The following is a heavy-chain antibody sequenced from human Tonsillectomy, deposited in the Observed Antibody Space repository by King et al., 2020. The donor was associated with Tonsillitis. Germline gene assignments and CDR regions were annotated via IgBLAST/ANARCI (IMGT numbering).Heavy chain of an antibody. CDR1: GFTFSNYW. Sequence: VQLVESGGGLVQPGGSLRLSCAASGFTFSNYWMSWVRQAPGKGLEWGANIHQDGSEDYYVDSVKGRFTVSRDNARNLLYLQINSLRAEDTAVYYCARAGHLEMATISDFWGQGTLVTVSS. D-gene: IGHD5-24*01. CDR3: ARAGHLEMATISDF. J-gene: IGHJ4*02. V-gene: IGHV3-7*01. CDR2: IHQDGSED.